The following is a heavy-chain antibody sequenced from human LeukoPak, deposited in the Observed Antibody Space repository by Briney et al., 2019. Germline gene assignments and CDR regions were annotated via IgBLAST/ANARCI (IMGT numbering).Heavy chain of an antibody. CDR2: IYSGDIT. CDR3: AREIGYYFDSNDSRLRGRLDV. CDR1: GLTVSTNY. V-gene: IGHV3-53*01. D-gene: IGHD3-22*01. Sequence: PGGSLRLSCAASGLTVSTNYMNWVRQAPGKGLEWVSVIYSGDITDYADSVKGRFTISRDNSNNTVYLQMNSLRAEDTAVYFCAREIGYYFDSNDSRLRGRLDVWGIGTTVIVSS. J-gene: IGHJ6*04.